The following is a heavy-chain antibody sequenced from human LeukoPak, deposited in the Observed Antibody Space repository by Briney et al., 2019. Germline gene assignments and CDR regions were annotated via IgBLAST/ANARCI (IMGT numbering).Heavy chain of an antibody. Sequence: GGSLRLSCAVSGITLSDYGMSWVRQAPGKGLEWVADISDSGGRTNYADTVKGRFTISRDNAKNPLYLQMNSLRAEDTAMYCCAKRGVVIRGILVLSHKEAYYFASWGQGALVTVSS. CDR3: AKRGVVIRGILVLSHKEAYYFAS. D-gene: IGHD3-10*01. CDR2: ISDSGGRT. V-gene: IGHV3-23*01. J-gene: IGHJ4*02. CDR1: GITLSDYG.